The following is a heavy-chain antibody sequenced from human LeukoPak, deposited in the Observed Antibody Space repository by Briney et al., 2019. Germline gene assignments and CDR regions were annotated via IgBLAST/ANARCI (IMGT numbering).Heavy chain of an antibody. CDR3: VGGGDWLPEY. CDR2: IYYSGST. J-gene: IGHJ4*02. Sequence: PSETLSLTCTVAGGSISSYYWSWIRQPPGTGLEWSGYIYYSGSTNYSPSLKSRVTISVETSKNQFSLSLDSVTTTDTAVYFCVGGGDWLPEYWGQGTLVIVSS. D-gene: IGHD3-9*01. V-gene: IGHV4-59*01. CDR1: GGSISSYY.